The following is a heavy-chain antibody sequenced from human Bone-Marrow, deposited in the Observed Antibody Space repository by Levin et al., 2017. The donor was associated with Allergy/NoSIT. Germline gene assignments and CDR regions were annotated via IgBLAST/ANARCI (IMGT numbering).Heavy chain of an antibody. CDR2: INPNSGGT. D-gene: IGHD6-19*01. CDR3: ARGGEQWLAREDAFDI. Sequence: ASVKVSCKASGYTFTGYYMHWVRQAPGQGLEWMGRINPNSGGTNYAQKFQGRVTMTRDTSISTAYMELSRLRSDDTAVYYCARGGEQWLAREDAFDIWGQGTMVTVSS. CDR1: GYTFTGYY. J-gene: IGHJ3*02. V-gene: IGHV1-2*06.